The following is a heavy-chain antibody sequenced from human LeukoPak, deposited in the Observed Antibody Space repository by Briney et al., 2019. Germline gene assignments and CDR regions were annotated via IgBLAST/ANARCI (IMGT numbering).Heavy chain of an antibody. CDR1: GFTFSSYG. J-gene: IGHJ4*02. CDR3: AREELDYGGNSGSGGIDY. D-gene: IGHD4-23*01. V-gene: IGHV3-33*01. CDR2: IWYDGGNK. Sequence: PGRSLRLSCAASGFTFSSYGMHWVRQAPGKGLEWVAVIWYDGGNKYYADSVKGRFTISRDNSKNTLYLQMNSLRAEDTAVYYCAREELDYGGNSGSGGIDYWGQGTLVTVSS.